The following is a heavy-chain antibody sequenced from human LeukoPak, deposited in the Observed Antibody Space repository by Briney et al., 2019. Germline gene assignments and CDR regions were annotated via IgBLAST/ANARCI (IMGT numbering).Heavy chain of an antibody. CDR2: ISYDGSNK. J-gene: IGHJ4*02. D-gene: IGHD5-18*01. CDR3: AKVDTAMVCDY. V-gene: IGHV3-30*18. Sequence: AGGSLRLSCAASGFTFSSYGMHWVRQAPGKGLEWVAVISYDGSNKYYADSVKGRFTISRDNSKNTLYLQMNSLRAEDTAVYYCAKVDTAMVCDYWGQGTLVTVSS. CDR1: GFTFSSYG.